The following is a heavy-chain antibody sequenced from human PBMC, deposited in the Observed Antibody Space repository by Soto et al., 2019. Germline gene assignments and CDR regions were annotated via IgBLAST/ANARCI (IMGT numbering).Heavy chain of an antibody. V-gene: IGHV1-18*01. Sequence: QVQLVESGAEVKKPGASVRVSCKASGYTFTSYGISWVLQSPVQGLEWLGWISAYNGNTNYAQKLQVRVNMTTDTSTSPAYLQLMSLSSDVTAVYYCAREWFGVESWGQGNLVTVSS. CDR2: ISAYNGNT. D-gene: IGHD3-10*01. J-gene: IGHJ4*02. CDR3: AREWFGVES. CDR1: GYTFTSYG.